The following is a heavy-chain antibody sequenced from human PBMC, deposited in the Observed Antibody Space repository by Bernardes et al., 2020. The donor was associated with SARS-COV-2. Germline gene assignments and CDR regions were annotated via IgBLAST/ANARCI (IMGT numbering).Heavy chain of an antibody. D-gene: IGHD2-21*01. V-gene: IGHV3-21*01. Sequence: SVKGRFTISRDNAKNSLYLEMHSLRAEDTAIYYCARRDYRLDYWGQGTLVTVSS. J-gene: IGHJ4*02. CDR3: ARRDYRLDY.